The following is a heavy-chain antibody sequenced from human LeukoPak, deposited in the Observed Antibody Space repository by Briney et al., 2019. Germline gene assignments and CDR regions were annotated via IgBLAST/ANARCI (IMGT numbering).Heavy chain of an antibody. V-gene: IGHV4-34*01. D-gene: IGHD1-26*01. CDR2: INHSGST. Sequence: PSETLSLTCAVYGGSFSGYYWSWIRQPPGKGLEWIGEINHSGSTNYNPSLKSRVTISVDTSKNQFSLKLSSVTAADTAVYYCARGRPRASYYGYWGQGTLVTVSS. J-gene: IGHJ4*02. CDR3: ARGRPRASYYGY. CDR1: GGSFSGYY.